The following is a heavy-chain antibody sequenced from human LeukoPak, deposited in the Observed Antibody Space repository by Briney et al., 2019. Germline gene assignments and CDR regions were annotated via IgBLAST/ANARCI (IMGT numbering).Heavy chain of an antibody. D-gene: IGHD1-26*01. CDR3: ARGGGSYSDEYYFDY. V-gene: IGHV4-34*01. J-gene: IGHJ4*02. CDR2: INHSGST. CDR1: GGSFSGYY. Sequence: SETLSLTCAVYGGSFSGYYWSWIRQPPGKGLEWIGEINHSGSTNYNPSLKSRVTISVDTSKNQFSLKLSSVTAADTAVYYCARGGGSYSDEYYFDYWGQGTLVTVSS.